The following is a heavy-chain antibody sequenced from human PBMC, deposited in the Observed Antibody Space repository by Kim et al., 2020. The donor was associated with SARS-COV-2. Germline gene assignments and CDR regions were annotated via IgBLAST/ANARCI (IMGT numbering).Heavy chain of an antibody. J-gene: IGHJ6*02. D-gene: IGHD6-19*01. CDR2: ISYDGSNK. CDR3: ALAVADENYYGMDV. Sequence: GGSLRLSCAASGFTFSSYGMHWVRQAPGKGLEWVAVISYDGSNKYYADSVKGRFTISRDNSKNTLYLQMNSLRAEDTAVYYCALAVADENYYGMDVWGQGTTVTVSS. V-gene: IGHV3-33*05. CDR1: GFTFSSYG.